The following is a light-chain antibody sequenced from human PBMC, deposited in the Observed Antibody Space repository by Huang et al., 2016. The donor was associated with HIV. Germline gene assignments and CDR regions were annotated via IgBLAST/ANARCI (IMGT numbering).Light chain of an antibody. V-gene: IGKV3-20*01. J-gene: IGKJ2*01. CDR2: GAS. CDR1: QSISSTF. Sequence: EIVLTQSPGTLSLSPGERATLSCRASQSISSTFLAWYQQKPGQAPRLLIYGASSRATGIPDRFGGSGCGTDFTLTISRREPEDFAVYYCQQYGSSPPYTFGQGTKLEIK. CDR3: QQYGSSPPYT.